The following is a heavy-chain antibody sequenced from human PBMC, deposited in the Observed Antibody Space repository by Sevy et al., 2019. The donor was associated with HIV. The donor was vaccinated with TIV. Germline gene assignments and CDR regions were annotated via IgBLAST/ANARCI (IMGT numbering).Heavy chain of an antibody. V-gene: IGHV3-23*01. Sequence: GGSLRLSCAASGFTFSTYAMNWVRQAPGKGLEWVSSISGSGRSTYYADSVEGRFTISRRNSKNTLYLQMNSLRADDTAVYYCAKGYCSGGSCPRDYYYYGMDVWGQGTTVTVSS. CDR2: ISGSGRST. D-gene: IGHD2-15*01. CDR3: AKGYCSGGSCPRDYYYYGMDV. CDR1: GFTFSTYA. J-gene: IGHJ6*02.